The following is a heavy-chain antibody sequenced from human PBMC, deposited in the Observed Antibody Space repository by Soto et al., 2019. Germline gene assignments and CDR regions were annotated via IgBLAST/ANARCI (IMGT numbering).Heavy chain of an antibody. J-gene: IGHJ6*02. CDR1: GFSLSTSGVG. Sequence: QITLKESGPTLVKPTQTLTLTCTFSGFSLSTSGVGVAWIRQPPGKALEWLALIYWDDDKRYRPSLETRLTFTKDTAKNQVVFTMTNMDSVDTATYYCAFLPCSGGSCYWFSYSGMDVWGQGTTVTVSS. D-gene: IGHD2-15*01. CDR3: AFLPCSGGSCYWFSYSGMDV. CDR2: IYWDDDK. V-gene: IGHV2-5*02.